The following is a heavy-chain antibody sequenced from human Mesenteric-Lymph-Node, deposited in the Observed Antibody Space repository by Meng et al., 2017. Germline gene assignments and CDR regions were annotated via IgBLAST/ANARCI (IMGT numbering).Heavy chain of an antibody. CDR2: INLGGSVT. J-gene: IGHJ4*02. CDR1: GFTFRDYA. D-gene: IGHD5-12*01. Sequence: GESLKISCNASGFTFRDYAMSWVRQAPGKGLEWVSGINLGGSVTYYADSVKGRFTISRDNSRNTLYMQMNSLRVEDTAVYYCANGYSPDYWGQGTLVTVSS. CDR3: ANGYSPDY. V-gene: IGHV3-23*01.